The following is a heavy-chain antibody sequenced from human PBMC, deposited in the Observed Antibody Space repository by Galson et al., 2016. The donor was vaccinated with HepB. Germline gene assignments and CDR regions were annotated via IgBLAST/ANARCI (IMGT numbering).Heavy chain of an antibody. CDR3: ARHEGLPSYHYGMDV. D-gene: IGHD2-15*01. J-gene: IGHJ6*02. CDR1: GGSISSSSYY. CDR2: IYYSGST. Sequence: SETLSLTCTVSGGSISSSSYYWGWIRQPPGKGLEWIGSIYYSGSTYYNPSLKSRVTISVDTSKKQFSLKLTSVTAADTAVYYCARHEGLPSYHYGMDVWGQGTTVTVSS. V-gene: IGHV4-39*01.